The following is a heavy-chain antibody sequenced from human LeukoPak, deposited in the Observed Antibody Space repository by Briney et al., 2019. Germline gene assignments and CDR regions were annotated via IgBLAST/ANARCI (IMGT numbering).Heavy chain of an antibody. CDR3: ARVADYYASGTMGYYFDY. V-gene: IGHV1-69*13. J-gene: IGHJ4*02. Sequence: ASVKVSCKASGGTFSSYAISWVRQAPGQGPEWMGGIIPIFGTANYAQKFQGRVTITADESTSTAYMELSSLRSEDTAMYYCARVADYYASGTMGYYFDYWGQGTLVTVSS. CDR2: IIPIFGTA. CDR1: GGTFSSYA. D-gene: IGHD3-10*01.